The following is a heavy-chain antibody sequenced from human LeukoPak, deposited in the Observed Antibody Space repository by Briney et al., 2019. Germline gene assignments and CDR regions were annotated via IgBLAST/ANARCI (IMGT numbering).Heavy chain of an antibody. D-gene: IGHD4-17*01. Sequence: PRRSLRLAWAAAGLTFSSYGMHWVRQAPGKGLGWVAVIWYDGSNKNYVDSVQGRFTISRDNSKNTLYLEMKSLRAEDTAVYYCARDAGNAYGDSGSKPRFDYWGLGTLVTVSS. J-gene: IGHJ4*02. CDR2: IWYDGSNK. CDR3: ARDAGNAYGDSGSKPRFDY. CDR1: GLTFSSYG. V-gene: IGHV3-33*01.